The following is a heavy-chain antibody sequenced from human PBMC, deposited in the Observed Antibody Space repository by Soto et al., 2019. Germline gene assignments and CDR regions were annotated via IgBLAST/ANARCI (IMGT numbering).Heavy chain of an antibody. CDR3: ARDPSTSKSPDYYYYYMDV. CDR2: ISAYNGDT. V-gene: IGHV1-18*01. CDR1: GYTFTSYG. Sequence: QVQLVQSGVEVKKPGASVKVSCKASGYTFTSYGFSWVRQAPGQGLEWMGWISAYNGDTNYAQKFEGRVTMNTDTSTSTANMELRSLRSDDTAVYFCARDPSTSKSPDYYYYYMDVWGKGTTVTVSS. J-gene: IGHJ6*03.